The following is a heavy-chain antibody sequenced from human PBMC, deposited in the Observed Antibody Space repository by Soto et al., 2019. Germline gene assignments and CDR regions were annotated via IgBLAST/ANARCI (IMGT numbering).Heavy chain of an antibody. V-gene: IGHV1-18*01. CDR2: ISAYNGNT. CDR1: GYTFTSYG. CDR3: AREGPSGSYHNWFDP. J-gene: IGHJ5*02. D-gene: IGHD1-26*01. Sequence: ASVKVSFKASGYTFTSYGISWVRQAPGQGLEWMGWISAYNGNTNYAQKLQGRVTMTTDTSTSTAYMELRSLRSDDTAVYYCAREGPSGSYHNWFDPWGQGTLVTVSS.